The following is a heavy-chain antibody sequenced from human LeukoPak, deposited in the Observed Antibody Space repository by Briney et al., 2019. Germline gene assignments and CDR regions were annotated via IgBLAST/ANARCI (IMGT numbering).Heavy chain of an antibody. CDR3: ARERQTNHSSGRSNVFDP. D-gene: IGHD3-22*01. V-gene: IGHV4-34*01. CDR1: GGSFSGYY. Sequence: TSETLSLTCAVYGGSFSGYYWSWIRQPPGKGLEWIGEINHSGSTNYNPSLKSRVTISVDTSKNQFSLKLSSVTAADTAVYYCARERQTNHSSGRSNVFDPWGQGTLVTVFS. J-gene: IGHJ5*02. CDR2: INHSGST.